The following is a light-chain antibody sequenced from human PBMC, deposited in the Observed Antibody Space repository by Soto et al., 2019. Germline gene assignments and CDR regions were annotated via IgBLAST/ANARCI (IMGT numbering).Light chain of an antibody. CDR2: GAS. V-gene: IGKV3-20*01. CDR3: QQFGSSPLT. CDR1: QSISSSY. Sequence: EVVSTQSPGTLSLSPGERATLSCRASQSISSSYLAWYQQNPGQAPRLLIYGASSRATGIPDRFSGSGSGTDFTLTISRLEPEDFAVYYCQQFGSSPLTFGGGTKVEI. J-gene: IGKJ4*01.